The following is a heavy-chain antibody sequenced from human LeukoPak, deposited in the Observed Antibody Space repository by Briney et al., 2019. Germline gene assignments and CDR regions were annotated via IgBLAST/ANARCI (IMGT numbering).Heavy chain of an antibody. D-gene: IGHD3-22*01. CDR1: GFTFSSYA. Sequence: GGSLRLSCAASGFTFSSYAMSWVRQAPGKGLEWVSAISGSGGSTYYADSVKGRFTISRDNSKNTLYLQTNSLRAEDTALYYCAKEPQGIGYYDSWGQGTQVTVSS. J-gene: IGHJ5*01. CDR2: ISGSGGST. CDR3: AKEPQGIGYYDS. V-gene: IGHV3-23*01.